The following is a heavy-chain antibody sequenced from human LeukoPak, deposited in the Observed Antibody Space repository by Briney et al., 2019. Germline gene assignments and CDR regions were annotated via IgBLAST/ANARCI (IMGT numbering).Heavy chain of an antibody. CDR1: GFTFDDYG. CDR2: INWNGGST. Sequence: GESLRLSCAASGFTFDDYGMSWVRQAPGKGLEWISGINWNGGSTGYADSVKGRFTISRDNAKNSLYLQMNSLRAEDTALYYCAREGRAYCSSTSCYRGLAYWGQGTLVTVSS. D-gene: IGHD2-2*01. CDR3: AREGRAYCSSTSCYRGLAY. J-gene: IGHJ4*02. V-gene: IGHV3-20*04.